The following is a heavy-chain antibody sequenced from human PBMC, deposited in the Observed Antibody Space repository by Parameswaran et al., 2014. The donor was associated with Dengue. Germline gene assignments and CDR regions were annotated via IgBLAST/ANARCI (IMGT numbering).Heavy chain of an antibody. CDR2: INHSGST. J-gene: IGHJ4*02. V-gene: IGHV4-34*01. D-gene: IGHD3-22*01. Sequence: VRQMPGKGLEWIGEINHSGSTNYSPSLKSRVTISVDTSKNQFSLKLSSVTAADTAVYYCARTYYYDSSGYYDLNAFDYWGQGTLVTVSS. CDR3: ARTYYYDSSGYYDLNAFDY.